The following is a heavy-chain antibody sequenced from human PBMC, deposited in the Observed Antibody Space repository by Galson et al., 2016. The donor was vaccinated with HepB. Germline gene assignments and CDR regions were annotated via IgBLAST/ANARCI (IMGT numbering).Heavy chain of an antibody. V-gene: IGHV1-3*04. CDR3: AALDLGDY. CDR2: ISTGNENT. CDR1: GYILTNYA. Sequence: SVKGSCKASGYILTNYAMHWVRHGPGQRRELMGCISTGNENTKNSQNFQGRVAFTRDTSASTAYMELTILRSEDTAVDYCAALDLGDYWGQGTLVTVSS. J-gene: IGHJ4*02. D-gene: IGHD3-9*01.